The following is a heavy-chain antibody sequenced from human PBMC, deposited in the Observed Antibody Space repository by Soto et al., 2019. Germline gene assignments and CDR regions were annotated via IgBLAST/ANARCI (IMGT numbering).Heavy chain of an antibody. D-gene: IGHD2-15*01. CDR2: IYPGDSDT. Sequence: GESLKISCKGSGYSFTSYWIGWVRQMPGKGLEWMGIIYPGDSDTRYSPSFQGQVTISADKSISTAYLQWSSLKASDTAMYYCARQDCSGGSCYSGAFDIWGQGTMVTVSS. CDR1: GYSFTSYW. J-gene: IGHJ3*02. V-gene: IGHV5-51*01. CDR3: ARQDCSGGSCYSGAFDI.